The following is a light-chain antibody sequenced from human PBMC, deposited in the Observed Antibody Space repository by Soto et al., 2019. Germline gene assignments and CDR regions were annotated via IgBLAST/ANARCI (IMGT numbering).Light chain of an antibody. V-gene: IGKV3-15*01. CDR3: QQYNNWPPYT. J-gene: IGKJ2*01. CDR2: GAS. Sequence: MTQSPSSLSTSVGDRVTITCRASQRVSRNLAWYQQKPGQAPRLLIYGASTRATGIPARFSGSGSETEFTLTISSLQSEDFAVYYCQQYNNWPPYTFGQGTKVDIK. CDR1: QRVSRN.